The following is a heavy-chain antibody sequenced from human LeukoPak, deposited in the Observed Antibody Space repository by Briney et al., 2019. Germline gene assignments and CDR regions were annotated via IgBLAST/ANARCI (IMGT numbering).Heavy chain of an antibody. CDR2: ISGSGGST. J-gene: IGHJ4*02. D-gene: IGHD2-2*01. Sequence: GGSLRLSCAASGFTFSSYAMSWVRQAPGKGLEWVSAISGSGGSTYYADSVKGRFTISRDNSKNTLYLQMNSLRAEDMAVYYCAKAPIGVVPAANLDYWGQGTLVTVSS. CDR1: GFTFSSYA. V-gene: IGHV3-23*01. CDR3: AKAPIGVVPAANLDY.